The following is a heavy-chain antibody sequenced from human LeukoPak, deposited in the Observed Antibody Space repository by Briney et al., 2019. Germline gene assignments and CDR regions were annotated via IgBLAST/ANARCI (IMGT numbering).Heavy chain of an antibody. V-gene: IGHV4-59*01. CDR3: ARGAELPDY. J-gene: IGHJ4*02. CDR1: GGSISSYY. Sequence: SETLSLTCTASGGSISSYYWSWIRQPPGKGLEWIGYIHYSGSTKYNASLKSQVTISVDTSKNQFSLKLSSVTAADTAVYYCARGAELPDYWGQGTLVTVSS. D-gene: IGHD2-15*01. CDR2: IHYSGST.